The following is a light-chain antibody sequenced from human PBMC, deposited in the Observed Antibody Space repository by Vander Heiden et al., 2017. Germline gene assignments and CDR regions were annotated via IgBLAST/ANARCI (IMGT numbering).Light chain of an antibody. Sequence: QVVLTQSPSASASLGASVKLTCTLRSGHSRYDIAWHKQQPEKGPRFLMKINSDGSHSKGDGLPDRFSGSSSGAERYLTISTLQSEDEADYYCQTWGTGIRVFGGGTKLTVL. J-gene: IGLJ2*01. V-gene: IGLV4-69*01. CDR3: QTWGTGIRV. CDR2: INSDGSH. CDR1: SGHSRYD.